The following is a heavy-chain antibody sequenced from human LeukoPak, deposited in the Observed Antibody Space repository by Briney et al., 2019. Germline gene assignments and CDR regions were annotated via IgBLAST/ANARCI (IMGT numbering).Heavy chain of an antibody. J-gene: IGHJ5*02. V-gene: IGHV4-59*08. Sequence: SETLSLTCTVSGGSISGNAWSWIRQTPEKGLEWIGYIYKSGSTKYNPSLKGRVTISPDTSKNQFSLKLRSVAAADTAVYYCARFGLSWFDPWGQGTLVTVSS. CDR1: GGSISGNA. D-gene: IGHD3-10*01. CDR2: IYKSGST. CDR3: ARFGLSWFDP.